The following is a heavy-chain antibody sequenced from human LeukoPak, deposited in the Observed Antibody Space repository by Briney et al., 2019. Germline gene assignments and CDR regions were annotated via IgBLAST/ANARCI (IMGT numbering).Heavy chain of an antibody. J-gene: IGHJ3*02. Sequence: GRSLRLSCAASGFTFSSYGMHWVRQAPGKGLEWVAVIWYDGSNKYYADSVKDRFTISRDNSKNTLYLQVNSLRAEDTAVYYCAKGSSTYYYGSGRGAFDIWGQGTMVTVSS. CDR2: IWYDGSNK. CDR3: AKGSSTYYYGSGRGAFDI. CDR1: GFTFSSYG. V-gene: IGHV3-33*06. D-gene: IGHD3-10*01.